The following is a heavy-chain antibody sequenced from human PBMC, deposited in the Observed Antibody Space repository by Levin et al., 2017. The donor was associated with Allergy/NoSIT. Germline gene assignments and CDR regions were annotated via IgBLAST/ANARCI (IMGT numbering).Heavy chain of an antibody. CDR1: GFTFSSYA. CDR2: ISGSGGST. Sequence: GESLKISCAASGFTFSSYAMSWVRQAPGKGLEWVSAISGSGGSTYYADSVKGRFTISRDNSKNTLYLQMNSLRAEDTAVYYCAKDQGGSYENWFDPWGQGTLVTVSS. D-gene: IGHD1-26*01. V-gene: IGHV3-23*01. CDR3: AKDQGGSYENWFDP. J-gene: IGHJ5*02.